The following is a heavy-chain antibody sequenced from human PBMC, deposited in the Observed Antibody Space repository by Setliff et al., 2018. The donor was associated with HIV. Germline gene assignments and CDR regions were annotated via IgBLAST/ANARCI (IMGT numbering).Heavy chain of an antibody. CDR3: ARGVGPAAMPVRDYMAV. CDR2: IIPIFGTA. V-gene: IGHV1-69*13. D-gene: IGHD2-2*01. Sequence: GASVKVSCKASGGTFSNYAISWVRQAPGQGLEWMGGIIPIFGTATYAQNFQGRVTFTADESTNTAYMELSSLRSEDTAVYYCARGVGPAAMPVRDYMAVWGTGTTVTVSS. CDR1: GGTFSNYA. J-gene: IGHJ6*03.